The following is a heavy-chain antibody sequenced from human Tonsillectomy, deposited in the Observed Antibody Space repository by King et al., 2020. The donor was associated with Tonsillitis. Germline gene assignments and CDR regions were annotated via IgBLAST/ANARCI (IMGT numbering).Heavy chain of an antibody. D-gene: IGHD4-17*01. CDR1: GFTVSTNY. CDR3: ARDGSATGVVDL. CDR2: IYSGAST. Sequence: VQLVESGGGLVQPGGSLRLSCAASGFTVSTNYMSWVRQAPGKGLEWVSVIYSGASTYYADSAKGRFTISRHNSKNTLYLQMNSLRAKDTAVYYCARDGSATGVVDLWGRGTLVTVSS. J-gene: IGHJ2*01. V-gene: IGHV3-53*04.